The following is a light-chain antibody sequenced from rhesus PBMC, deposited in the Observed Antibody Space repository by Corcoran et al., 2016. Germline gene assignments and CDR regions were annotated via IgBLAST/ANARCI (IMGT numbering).Light chain of an antibody. Sequence: DIQLTQSPSSLSASAGDSVTIPGRASPGSSSFLAWYQQKSGKAPKLLIYDASNLQSGVPSRFSGSGAGTAFTLTLSSLQPDDFATCNCQQRNRYPLTFAEGTRVEIK. CDR2: DAS. CDR1: PGSSSF. V-gene: IGKV1-38*01. J-gene: IGKJ4*01. CDR3: QQRNRYPLT.